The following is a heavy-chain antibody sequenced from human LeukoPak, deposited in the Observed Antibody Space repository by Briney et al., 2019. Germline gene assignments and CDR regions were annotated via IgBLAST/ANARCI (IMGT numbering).Heavy chain of an antibody. D-gene: IGHD3-10*01. CDR3: AKELFSGSGRAGNMDV. V-gene: IGHV3-23*01. J-gene: IGHJ6*03. CDR1: GFTFVNYV. CDR2: ISALFPNT. Sequence: GGSLRRSCAASGFTFVNYVMAWFRQAPGKGLEWVSTISALFPNTYSADSVKGRFTISRDNSKSTLYLQMNSLRAEDTAVYYCAKELFSGSGRAGNMDVWGKGTTVSVSS.